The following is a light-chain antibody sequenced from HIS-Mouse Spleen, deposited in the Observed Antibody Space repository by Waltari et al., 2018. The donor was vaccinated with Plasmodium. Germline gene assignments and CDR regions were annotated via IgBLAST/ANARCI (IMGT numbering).Light chain of an antibody. CDR3: YSTDSSGNHRV. J-gene: IGLJ3*02. Sequence: SYELTQPPSVSVSPGQTARITCSGDAFPKKYAYWYQQKSGQAPVLCIYEDSKRPSWIPGGFSGSSSGTMATLTSSGAQVEDEADYYCYSTDSSGNHRVFGGGTKLTVL. CDR1: AFPKKY. CDR2: EDS. V-gene: IGLV3-10*01.